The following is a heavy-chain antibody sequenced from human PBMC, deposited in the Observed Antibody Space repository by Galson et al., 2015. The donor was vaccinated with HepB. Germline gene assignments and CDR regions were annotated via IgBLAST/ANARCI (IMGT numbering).Heavy chain of an antibody. CDR3: ARDFKWNYDH. V-gene: IGHV3-30-3*01. Sequence: LRLSCAASGFSFSTNNMHWVRQAPVKGLEWLAIISPDGNTAFYADSVKGRFTISRVNSKSTLFLQVDSLRPEDTAVYYCARDFKWNYDHWGQGTLVTVSS. CDR2: ISPDGNTA. J-gene: IGHJ4*02. CDR1: GFSFSTNN. D-gene: IGHD1-1*01.